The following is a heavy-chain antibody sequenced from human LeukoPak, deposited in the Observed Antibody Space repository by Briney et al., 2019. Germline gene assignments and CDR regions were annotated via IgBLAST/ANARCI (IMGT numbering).Heavy chain of an antibody. CDR2: IYSSGST. V-gene: IGHV3-53*01. J-gene: IGHJ4*02. D-gene: IGHD1-26*01. CDR1: GFTVSSHY. CDR3: ARAIVGTTTRIVEVWDY. Sequence: GGALRLSCAASGFTVSSHYMSWVRRAPGKGLEWVSVIYSSGSTYYSDSVKGRFTISRDNSKNTLYLQMNSLRAEDTAVYYCARAIVGTTTRIVEVWDYWGQGTLVTVSS.